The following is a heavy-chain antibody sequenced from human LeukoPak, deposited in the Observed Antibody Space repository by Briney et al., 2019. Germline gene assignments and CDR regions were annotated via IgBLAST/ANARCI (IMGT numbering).Heavy chain of an antibody. CDR2: ISGSGGST. D-gene: IGHD1-26*01. Sequence: PGGSPRLSCAASGFTFSSYAMSWVRQAPGKGLEWVSAISGSGGSTYYADSVKGRFTISRDNSKNTLYLQMNSLRAEDTAVYYCASGYSGSCFTYWGQGTLVTVSS. J-gene: IGHJ4*02. CDR3: ASGYSGSCFTY. CDR1: GFTFSSYA. V-gene: IGHV3-23*01.